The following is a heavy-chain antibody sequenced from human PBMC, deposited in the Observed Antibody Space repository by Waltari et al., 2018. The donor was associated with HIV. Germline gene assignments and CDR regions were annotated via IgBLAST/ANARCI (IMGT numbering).Heavy chain of an antibody. D-gene: IGHD5-12*01. J-gene: IGHJ1*01. Sequence: QVQLVQSAAEVKKPGASVKVSCKVTVYTFSAYYTPWVRQAPGQGPAWMGWINPNRGGTKPAEMFQGRVTLTRNTSISTAYSELTGLRFDDTALYYCARVVRYSNYDSKLLHWGQGTLVTVSS. V-gene: IGHV1-2*02. CDR1: VYTFSAYY. CDR3: ARVVRYSNYDSKLLH. CDR2: INPNRGGT.